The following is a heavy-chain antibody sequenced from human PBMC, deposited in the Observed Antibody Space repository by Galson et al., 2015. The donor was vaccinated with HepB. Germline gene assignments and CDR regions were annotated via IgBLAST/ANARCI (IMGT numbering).Heavy chain of an antibody. V-gene: IGHV3-7*03. CDR1: EFTFSSYW. J-gene: IGHJ6*02. Sequence: SLRLSCAGSEFTFSSYWMNWVRQAPGKGLEWVAHINPDGSEEYYAASLKGRSTISRDNAKNSLYLQMDSLRAEDTAVYYCARRISLVRGIITRADYYYGMDVWGQGTTVTVAS. D-gene: IGHD3-10*01. CDR2: INPDGSEE. CDR3: ARRISLVRGIITRADYYYGMDV.